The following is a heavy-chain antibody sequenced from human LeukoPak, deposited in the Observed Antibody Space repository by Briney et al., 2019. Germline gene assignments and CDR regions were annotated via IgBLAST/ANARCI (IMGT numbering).Heavy chain of an antibody. J-gene: IGHJ4*02. CDR1: GGSISSYY. Sequence: PSETLSLTCTVSGGSISSYYWSWIRQPAGKGLEWIGRIYTSGSTNYNPSLKSRVTMSVDTSKNQFSLKLSSVTAADTAVYYCARDMYYYGSGSSPFDYWGQGTQVTVSS. CDR2: IYTSGST. V-gene: IGHV4-4*07. CDR3: ARDMYYYGSGSSPFDY. D-gene: IGHD3-10*01.